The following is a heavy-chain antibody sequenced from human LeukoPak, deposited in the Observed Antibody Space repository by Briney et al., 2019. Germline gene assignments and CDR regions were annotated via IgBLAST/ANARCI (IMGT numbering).Heavy chain of an antibody. CDR1: GGSISSGGYY. J-gene: IGHJ4*02. D-gene: IGHD3-10*01. CDR2: IYYSGST. CDR3: ARVGWFGESPFDY. V-gene: IGHV4-31*03. Sequence: SETLSLTCTVSGGSISSGGYYWSWIRQHPGKGLEWTGYIYYSGSTYYNPSLKSRVTISVDTSKNQFSLKLSSVTAADTAVYYCARVGWFGESPFDYWGQGTLVTVSS.